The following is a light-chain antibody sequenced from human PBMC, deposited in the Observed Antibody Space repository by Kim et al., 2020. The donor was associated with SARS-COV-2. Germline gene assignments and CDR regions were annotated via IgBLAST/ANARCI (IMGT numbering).Light chain of an antibody. CDR2: GAS. CDR1: QSVSSSY. J-gene: IGKJ2*01. V-gene: IGKV3-20*01. CDR3: QQYGSSPRYT. Sequence: EIVLTQSPGTLSLSPGERATLSCRASQSVSSSYLAWYQQKPGQAPRLLIYGASSRATGIPDRFSGSGSATDFTLTISRLEPEDFAVYYCQQYGSSPRYTFGQGTKLEI.